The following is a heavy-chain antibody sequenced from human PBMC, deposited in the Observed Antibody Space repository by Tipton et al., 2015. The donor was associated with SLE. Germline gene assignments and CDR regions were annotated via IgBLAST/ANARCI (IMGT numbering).Heavy chain of an antibody. Sequence: SLRLSCAASGFTFSSYSMNWVRQAPGKGLEWVSYISSSSSAIYYADSVKGRFTISRDNAKNSLYLQMNSLRAEDTAVYYCARAFVRIEGEGTDAFDIWGQGTMVTVSS. CDR1: GFTFSSYS. V-gene: IGHV3-48*04. D-gene: IGHD3-16*01. CDR2: ISSSSSAI. J-gene: IGHJ3*02. CDR3: ARAFVRIEGEGTDAFDI.